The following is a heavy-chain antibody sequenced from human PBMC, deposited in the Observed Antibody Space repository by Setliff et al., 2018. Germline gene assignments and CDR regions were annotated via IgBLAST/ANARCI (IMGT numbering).Heavy chain of an antibody. CDR1: GYTFTSYH. CDR2: VFHTGDNT. D-gene: IGHD1-1*01. V-gene: IGHV1-46*01. Sequence: GASVKVSCKASGYTFTSYHMHWVRQAPGQGLEWMGIVFHTGDNTIYAQMFQGRVTMTRETSTSTVYMGLSSLRSEDTAVYYCAREKPHKYNFDYWGQGTPVTVSS. J-gene: IGHJ4*02. CDR3: AREKPHKYNFDY.